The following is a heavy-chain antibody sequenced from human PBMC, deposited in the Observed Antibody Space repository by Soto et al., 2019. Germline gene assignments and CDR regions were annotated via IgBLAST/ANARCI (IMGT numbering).Heavy chain of an antibody. D-gene: IGHD6-13*01. CDR2: IYYNGST. V-gene: IGHV4-59*01. J-gene: IGHJ4*02. CDR1: GGSISSYY. Sequence: SETLSLTCTVSGGSISSYYWSWIRQPSGKGLEWIGYIYYNGSTNYNPSLKSRVTKSVDTSKNQFSLKLSSVTAADTAVYYCAKGGDPSSPQIDYWGQGTLVTVSS. CDR3: AKGGDPSSPQIDY.